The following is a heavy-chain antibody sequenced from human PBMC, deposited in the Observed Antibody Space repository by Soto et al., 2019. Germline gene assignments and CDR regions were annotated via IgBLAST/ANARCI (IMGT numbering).Heavy chain of an antibody. Sequence: QLQLQESGPGLVKPSETLSLTCTVSGGSISSSSYYWGWIRQPPGKGLEWIGSIYYSGSTYYNPSLKRRVTLSEDTSKNQSSLTLSSVTAADTAVYYCARQVCSSTSFFHSYYYYYGMDVWGQGTTVTVSS. CDR2: IYYSGST. CDR3: ARQVCSSTSFFHSYYYYYGMDV. D-gene: IGHD2-2*01. J-gene: IGHJ6*02. CDR1: GGSISSSSYY. V-gene: IGHV4-39*01.